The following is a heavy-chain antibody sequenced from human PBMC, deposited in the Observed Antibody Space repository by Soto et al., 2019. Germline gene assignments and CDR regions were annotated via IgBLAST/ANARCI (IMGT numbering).Heavy chain of an antibody. D-gene: IGHD2-21*01. Sequence: VQLVESGGGLVKPGGSWRPSFEALGFTFTTITRTGVRQPPGKGLEWVSSITTSSAYIYYADSLKGRITISRDNAKNSLFLQMNSLRAEDTAVYYCVRSGTARLLRHSWFDTWGQGTLVTVSS. CDR2: ITTSSAYI. CDR1: GFTFTTIT. CDR3: VRSGTARLLRHSWFDT. J-gene: IGHJ5*02. V-gene: IGHV3-21*01.